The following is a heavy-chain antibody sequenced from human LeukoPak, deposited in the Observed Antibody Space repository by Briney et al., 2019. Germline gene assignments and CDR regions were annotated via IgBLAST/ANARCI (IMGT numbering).Heavy chain of an antibody. CDR3: AREGGYAHFDY. V-gene: IGHV3-21*06. D-gene: IGHD5-12*01. CDR2: ISSSGTYI. J-gene: IGHJ4*02. CDR1: GFTFNTYS. Sequence: GGSLRLSCAASGFTFNTYSMTWVRQAPGKGLEWVSSISSSGTYIYYADSVKGRFTISRDNAKNSMFLQMNSLRADDTAVYYCAREGGYAHFDYWGQGTLVTVSS.